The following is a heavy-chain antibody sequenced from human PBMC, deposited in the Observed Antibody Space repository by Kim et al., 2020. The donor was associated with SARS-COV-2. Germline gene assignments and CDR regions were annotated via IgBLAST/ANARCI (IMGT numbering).Heavy chain of an antibody. D-gene: IGHD6-19*01. J-gene: IGHJ5*02. CDR2: T. CDR3: ARSVAVGTFDP. Sequence: TNNEDGVKGRFTNSRDNAKNTVYLQMDSLRVEDTAVYYCARSVAVGTFDPWGPRTLVIVSS. V-gene: IGHV3-74*01.